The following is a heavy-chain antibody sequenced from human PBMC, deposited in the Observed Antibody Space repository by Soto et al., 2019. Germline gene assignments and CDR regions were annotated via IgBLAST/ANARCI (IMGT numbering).Heavy chain of an antibody. CDR3: AREPYGDSQYFDY. Sequence: GGSPRLCCTGCGFTVYSLSLHGVRQDPDKGLEWVAVVSFDGKVTYYADSVKGRFTVSRDNSKNTIYLQANSLRAEDTAVYYCAREPYGDSQYFDYWGQGTPVTVSS. CDR2: VSFDGKVT. CDR1: GFTVYSLS. D-gene: IGHD2-21*02. V-gene: IGHV3-30*04. J-gene: IGHJ4*02.